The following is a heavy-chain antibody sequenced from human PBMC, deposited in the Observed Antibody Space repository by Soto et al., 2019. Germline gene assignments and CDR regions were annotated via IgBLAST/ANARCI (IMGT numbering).Heavy chain of an antibody. CDR1: GGSISSDDYY. CDR2: IFYSGNT. CDR3: VREGTKLSTQGYIMAAGHFDS. V-gene: IGHV4-30-4*01. D-gene: IGHD5-12*01. J-gene: IGHJ4*02. Sequence: QVQLQESGPGLVKPSQTLSLTCTVSGGSISSDDYYWSWIRQTPGRGLEWIGFIFYSGNTFYNPSLNTRASISVETSKNQFSLNLTAVTATDTALYSCVREGTKLSTQGYIMAAGHFDSWSQGALVTVSS.